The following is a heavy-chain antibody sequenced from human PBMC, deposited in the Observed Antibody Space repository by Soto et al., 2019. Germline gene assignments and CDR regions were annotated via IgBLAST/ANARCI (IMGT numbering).Heavy chain of an antibody. CDR1: GFTFSSYG. D-gene: IGHD2-15*01. V-gene: IGHV3-30*18. CDR3: AKDLRRYCSGGSCYSSNAFDI. Sequence: GGSLRLSCAASGFTFSSYGMHWVRQAPGKGLERVAVISYDGSNKYYADSVKGRFTISRDNSKNTLYLQMNSLRAEDTAVYYCAKDLRRYCSGGSCYSSNAFDICGQGPMVTVSS. J-gene: IGHJ3*02. CDR2: ISYDGSNK.